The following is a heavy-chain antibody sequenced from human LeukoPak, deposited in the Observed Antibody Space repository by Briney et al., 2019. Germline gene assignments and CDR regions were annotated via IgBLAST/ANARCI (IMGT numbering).Heavy chain of an antibody. CDR2: ISGSGGST. V-gene: IGHV3-23*01. CDR1: GFTFSSYA. CDR3: AKGFYHVGATTVYDY. D-gene: IGHD1-26*01. Sequence: GGSLRLSCAASGFTFSSYAMNWVRQAPGKGLEWVSAISGSGGSTYYADSVKGRFTISRDNSKNTLYLQMNSLRAEDTAVYYCAKGFYHVGATTVYDYWGQRTLVTVSS. J-gene: IGHJ4*02.